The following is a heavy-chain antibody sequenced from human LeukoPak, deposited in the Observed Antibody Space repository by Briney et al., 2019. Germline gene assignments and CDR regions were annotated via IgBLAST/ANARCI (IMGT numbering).Heavy chain of an antibody. Sequence: ASVKVSCKASGYTFTGYYMHWVRQAPGQGLEWMGRINPNSGGTNYAQKFQGRVTMTRDTSISTAYMELSRLRSDDTTVYYCAGRYCSGGSCFWDAFDIWGQGTMVTVSS. CDR3: AGRYCSGGSCFWDAFDI. CDR1: GYTFTGYY. J-gene: IGHJ3*02. V-gene: IGHV1-2*06. D-gene: IGHD2-15*01. CDR2: INPNSGGT.